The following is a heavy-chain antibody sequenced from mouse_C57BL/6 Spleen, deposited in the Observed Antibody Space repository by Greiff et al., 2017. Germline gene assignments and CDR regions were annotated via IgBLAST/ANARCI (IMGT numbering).Heavy chain of an antibody. D-gene: IGHD1-1*01. CDR3: ARRDDGSSYYSMDY. V-gene: IGHV5-17*01. Sequence: EVMLVESGGGLVKPGGSLKLSCAASGFTFSDYGMHWVRQAPEKGLEWVAYISSGSSTIYYADTVKGRFTITRDNAKNTLFLQVTRLRSEDTAMYYCARRDDGSSYYSMDYWGQGTSLTVSS. CDR2: ISSGSSTI. J-gene: IGHJ4*01. CDR1: GFTFSDYG.